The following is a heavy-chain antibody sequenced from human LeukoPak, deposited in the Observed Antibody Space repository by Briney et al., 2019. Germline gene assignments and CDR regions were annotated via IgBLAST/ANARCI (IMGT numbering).Heavy chain of an antibody. J-gene: IGHJ4*02. CDR3: ARDDGYSSGGTFDY. D-gene: IGHD6-19*01. CDR2: ISYDGSNK. CDR1: GFTLSNYG. V-gene: IGHV3-30*19. Sequence: PGGSLRLSCAASGFTLSNYGMHWVRQAPGKGLEWVAVISYDGSNKYYADSVKGRFTISRDNSKNTPYLQMSSLRAEDTAVYYCARDDGYSSGGTFDYWGQGTLVTVSS.